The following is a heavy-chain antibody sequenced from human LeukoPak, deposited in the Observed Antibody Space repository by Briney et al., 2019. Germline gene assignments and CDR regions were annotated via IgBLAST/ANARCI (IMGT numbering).Heavy chain of an antibody. Sequence: GGSLRLSCAASGFTFSSYAMTWVRQAPGKGLEWVANIKQDGSEKYYVDSLKGRFTISRDNAKNSLYLQMNSLRAEDTAVYYCARGMDVWGQGTTVTVSS. CDR3: ARGMDV. CDR2: IKQDGSEK. V-gene: IGHV3-7*05. CDR1: GFTFSSYA. J-gene: IGHJ6*02.